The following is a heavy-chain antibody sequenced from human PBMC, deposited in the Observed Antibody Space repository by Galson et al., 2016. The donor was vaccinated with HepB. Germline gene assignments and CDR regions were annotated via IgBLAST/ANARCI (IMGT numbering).Heavy chain of an antibody. Sequence: SLRLSCAASGFTFSVSAMHWVRQASGKGLEWVGRIRTRKNRYATAYGGSVQGRFTISRDDSKNTAHLQMNSLKIEDTAVYYCTRLDYGMDAWGQGTTVTVS. CDR1: GFTFSVSA. V-gene: IGHV3-73*01. CDR2: IRTRKNRYAT. CDR3: TRLDYGMDA. J-gene: IGHJ6*02.